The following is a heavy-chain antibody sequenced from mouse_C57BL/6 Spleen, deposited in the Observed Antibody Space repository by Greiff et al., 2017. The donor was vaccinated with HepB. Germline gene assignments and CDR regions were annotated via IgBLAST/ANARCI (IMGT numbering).Heavy chain of an antibody. CDR1: GYAFSSYW. Sequence: VQLQQSGAELVKPGASVKISCKASGYAFSSYWMNWVKQRPGKGLEWIGQIYPGDGDTNYNGKFKGKATLTADKSSSTAYMQLSSLTSEDSAVYFCARSAYSNYGYYAMDYWGQGTSVTVSS. J-gene: IGHJ4*01. CDR3: ARSAYSNYGYYAMDY. CDR2: IYPGDGDT. V-gene: IGHV1-80*01. D-gene: IGHD2-5*01.